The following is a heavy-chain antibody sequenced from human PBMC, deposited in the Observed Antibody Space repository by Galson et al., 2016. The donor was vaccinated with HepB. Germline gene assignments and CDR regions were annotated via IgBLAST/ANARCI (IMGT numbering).Heavy chain of an antibody. CDR1: AGSISDSSFY. D-gene: IGHD3-16*01. V-gene: IGHV4-39*07. J-gene: IGHJ6*02. CDR2: VYYTGST. Sequence: ETLSLTCTVSAGSISDSSFYWGWVRQPPGKGLEWIGSVYYTGSTYYNPSLKSRLTMSHDTSKNQPYMKLYSVTAADTALYYCARLGGAYTRGGMDVWGQGITVTVSS. CDR3: ARLGGAYTRGGMDV.